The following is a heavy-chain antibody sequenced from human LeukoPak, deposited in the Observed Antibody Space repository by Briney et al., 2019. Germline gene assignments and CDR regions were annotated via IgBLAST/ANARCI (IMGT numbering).Heavy chain of an antibody. CDR3: ARGRYYYDSRGGY. J-gene: IGHJ4*02. CDR1: GGSFSGYY. CDR2: INHSGST. Sequence: PSETLSLTCAVYGGSFSGYYWSWIRQPPGKGLEWIGEINHSGSTNYNPSLKGRVTISVDTSKNQFSLKLSSVTAADTAVYYCARGRYYYDSRGGYWGQGTLVTVSS. V-gene: IGHV4-34*01. D-gene: IGHD3-22*01.